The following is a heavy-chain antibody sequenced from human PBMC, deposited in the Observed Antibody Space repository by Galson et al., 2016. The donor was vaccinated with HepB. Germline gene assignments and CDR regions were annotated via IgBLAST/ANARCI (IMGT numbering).Heavy chain of an antibody. CDR2: IYYSAST. CDR3: ARRYCSGGSCYPYYFDY. V-gene: IGHV4-39*01. CDR1: GGSISSSSYS. J-gene: IGHJ4*02. Sequence: SETLSLTCSVSGGSISSSSYSWGWIRQPPGKGLEWIGSIYYSASTYYNPSLKSRVTISVDTSKNQFSLKLTSVTAADTAVYYCARRYCSGGSCYPYYFDYWGQGTLVTVSS. D-gene: IGHD2-15*01.